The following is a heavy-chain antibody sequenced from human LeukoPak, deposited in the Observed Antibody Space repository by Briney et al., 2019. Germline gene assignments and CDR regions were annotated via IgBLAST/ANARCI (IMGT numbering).Heavy chain of an antibody. Sequence: PGGSLRLSCAASGFTFSSYWMSWVRQAPGKGLEWVAYIKQDGSEKYYVDSVKGRFTISRDNAKNSLYLQMNSLRAEDTAVYYCARAGDYIWGSTDAFDIWGQGTMVTVSS. CDR3: ARAGDYIWGSTDAFDI. J-gene: IGHJ3*02. V-gene: IGHV3-7*01. CDR1: GFTFSSYW. CDR2: IKQDGSEK. D-gene: IGHD3-16*01.